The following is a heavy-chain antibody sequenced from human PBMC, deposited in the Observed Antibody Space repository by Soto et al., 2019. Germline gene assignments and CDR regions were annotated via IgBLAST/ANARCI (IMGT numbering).Heavy chain of an antibody. Sequence: PGGSLRLSCAASGFTFSSYGMHWVRQAPGKGLEWVAVISYDGSNKYYADSVKGRFTISRDNSKNTLYLQMNSLRAEDTAVYYCAKDAAKPQLGGGYYYYGMDVWGQGTTVTVPS. CDR2: ISYDGSNK. CDR1: GFTFSSYG. V-gene: IGHV3-30*18. CDR3: AKDAAKPQLGGGYYYYGMDV. J-gene: IGHJ6*02. D-gene: IGHD3-16*01.